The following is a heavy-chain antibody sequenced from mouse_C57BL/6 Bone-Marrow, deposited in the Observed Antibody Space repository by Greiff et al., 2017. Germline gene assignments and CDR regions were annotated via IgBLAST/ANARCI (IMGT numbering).Heavy chain of an antibody. Sequence: VQLQQPGAELVRPGTSVKLSCKASGYTFTSYWMHWVKQRPGQGLEWIGVIDPSDSYTNYNQKFKGKATLTVDTSSSTAYMQLSSLTSEDSAVYYCARSPEAYSNYVWFAYWGQGTLVTVSA. J-gene: IGHJ3*01. CDR3: ARSPEAYSNYVWFAY. CDR2: IDPSDSYT. D-gene: IGHD2-5*01. V-gene: IGHV1-59*01. CDR1: GYTFTSYW.